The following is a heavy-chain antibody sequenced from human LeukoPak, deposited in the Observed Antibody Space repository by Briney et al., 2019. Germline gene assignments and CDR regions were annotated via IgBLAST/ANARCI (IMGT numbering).Heavy chain of an antibody. Sequence: QPGGSLRLSCAASGFTFSNYWMHWVRQAPGKGLVWVSRISRDGSSTDYLDSVKGRFTISRDNARNTLYLQMNSLRAEDTAVYYCARVPYVFDLWGQGTMVTVSS. V-gene: IGHV3-74*01. CDR1: GFTFSNYW. CDR2: ISRDGSST. J-gene: IGHJ3*01. CDR3: ARVPYVFDL.